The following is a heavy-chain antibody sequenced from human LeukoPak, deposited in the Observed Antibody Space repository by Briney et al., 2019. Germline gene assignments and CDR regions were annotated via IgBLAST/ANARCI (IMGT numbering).Heavy chain of an antibody. J-gene: IGHJ6*03. CDR2: ISGSGGST. V-gene: IGHV3-23*01. CDR1: GFTFSSYA. D-gene: IGHD2-2*01. CDR3: AKDFCGRTSCFMDV. Sequence: GGSLRLSCAASGFTFSSYAMSWVRQAPGKGLEWVSAISGSGGSTYYADSVKGRFTISRDNSKNTLYLQMNSLRAEDTAVYYCAKDFCGRTSCFMDVWGKGTTVTISS.